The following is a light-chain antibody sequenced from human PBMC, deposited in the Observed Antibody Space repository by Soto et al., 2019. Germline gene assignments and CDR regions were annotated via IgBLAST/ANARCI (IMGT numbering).Light chain of an antibody. CDR2: DAS. J-gene: IGKJ4*01. CDR3: QQYNIYPLT. Sequence: DIQMTQSPSTLSASVGDIVTITCRASQSISSWFAWYQQKPGKAPKLLIYDASSLESGVPSRFRGSGSGPEFTLTISSLQPDDFATYYCQQYNIYPLTFGGGTKVEIK. V-gene: IGKV1-5*01. CDR1: QSISSW.